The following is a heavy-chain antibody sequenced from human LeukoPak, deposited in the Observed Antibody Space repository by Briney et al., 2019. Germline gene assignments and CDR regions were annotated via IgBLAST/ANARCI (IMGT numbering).Heavy chain of an antibody. D-gene: IGHD3-22*01. CDR1: GGSISSYY. V-gene: IGHV4-4*07. CDR2: IYTSGST. J-gene: IGHJ6*03. Sequence: SETLSLTCSVSGGSISSYYWSWIRQPAGKGLEWIGRIYTSGSTNYNPSLKSRVTMSVDTSKNQFSLKLSSVTAADTAVYYCARVKYYYDSSGYYHIASGYYYYYYMDVWGKGTTVTVSS. CDR3: ARVKYYYDSSGYYHIASGYYYYYYMDV.